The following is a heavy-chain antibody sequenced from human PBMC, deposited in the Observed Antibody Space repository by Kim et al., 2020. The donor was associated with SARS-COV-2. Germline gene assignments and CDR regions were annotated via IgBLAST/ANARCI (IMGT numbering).Heavy chain of an antibody. D-gene: IGHD6-13*01. Sequence: GGSLRLSCAASGFTFSNAWMSWVRQAPGKGLEWVGRIKSKTEGGSTDYAATVKVRFTISRDDSKNSLYLQMKSLKTEDTAVYYCTSSWYLDIWGQGTPVTVSS. V-gene: IGHV3-15*01. J-gene: IGHJ4*02. CDR3: TSSWYLDI. CDR2: IKSKTEGGST. CDR1: GFTFSNAW.